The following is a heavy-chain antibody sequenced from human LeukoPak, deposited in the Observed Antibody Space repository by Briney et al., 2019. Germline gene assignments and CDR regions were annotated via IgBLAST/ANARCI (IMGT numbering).Heavy chain of an antibody. CDR3: ARASSGWSSPLDY. V-gene: IGHV3-30*02. D-gene: IGHD6-19*01. J-gene: IGHJ4*02. CDR2: IRYDGNNK. CDR1: GFTFSSSG. Sequence: GGSLRLSCAASGFTFSSSGMHWVRQAPGKGLEWVAFIRYDGNNKYYADSVKGRFTISRDNSKNTLYLQMSSLRSEDTAVYYCARASSGWSSPLDYWGQGTLVTVSS.